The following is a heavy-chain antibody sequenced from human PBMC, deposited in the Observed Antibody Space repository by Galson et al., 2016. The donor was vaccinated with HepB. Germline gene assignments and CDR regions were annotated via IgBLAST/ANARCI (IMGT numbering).Heavy chain of an antibody. CDR2: IYTTGST. D-gene: IGHD6-19*01. CDR1: GGSVSSGSYY. J-gene: IGHJ4*02. CDR3: ARIAVATTGLMAYFDY. V-gene: IGHV4-61*02. Sequence: LSLTCTVSGGSVSSGSYYWSWIRQPAGKGLEWIGRIYTTGSTIYNPSLKSRVTISIDTSKNQFSLQLSSVTAADTAVYYCARIAVATTGLMAYFDYWGQGTLVTVSS.